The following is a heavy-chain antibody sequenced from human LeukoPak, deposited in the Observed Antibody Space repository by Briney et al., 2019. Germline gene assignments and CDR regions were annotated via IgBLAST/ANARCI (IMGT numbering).Heavy chain of an antibody. CDR2: IYYSGST. Sequence: PSETLSLTCAVSGASIRSTHWWTWLRLPPGKGLEWIGYIYYSGSTYYNPSLKSRVTISVDTSKNQFSLKLSSVTAADTAVYYCASRVQPGVNYYMDVWGKGTTVTVSS. CDR1: GASIRSTHW. V-gene: IGHV4-30-4*01. CDR3: ASRVQPGVNYYMDV. J-gene: IGHJ6*03. D-gene: IGHD1-14*01.